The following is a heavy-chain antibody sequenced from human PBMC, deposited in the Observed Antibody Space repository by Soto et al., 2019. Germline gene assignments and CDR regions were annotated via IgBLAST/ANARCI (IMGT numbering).Heavy chain of an antibody. Sequence: SETLSLTCAVSGYSISSGYYWGWIRQHPGKGLEWIGSIYHSGSTYYNPSLKSRVTISVDTSKNQFSLKLSSVTAADTAVYYCARRIVVATSDAFDIWGQGTMVTVSS. V-gene: IGHV4-38-2*01. J-gene: IGHJ3*02. CDR2: IYHSGST. D-gene: IGHD3-22*01. CDR1: GYSISSGYY. CDR3: ARRIVVATSDAFDI.